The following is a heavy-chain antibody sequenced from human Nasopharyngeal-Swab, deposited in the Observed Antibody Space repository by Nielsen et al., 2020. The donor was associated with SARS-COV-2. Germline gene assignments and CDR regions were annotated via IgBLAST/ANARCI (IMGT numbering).Heavy chain of an antibody. CDR1: GGSISSDY. D-gene: IGHD3-16*01. J-gene: IGHJ6*02. CDR2: IYYSGST. Sequence: SETLSLTCTVSGGSISSDYWTWIRQPPGKGLEWIGDIYYSGSTNYNPSLKSRVTISVDTSKNQFSLKLSSVTAADTAVYYCARHCLGEPYYYYYYGMDVWGQGTTVTVSS. CDR3: ARHCLGEPYYYYYYGMDV. V-gene: IGHV4-59*08.